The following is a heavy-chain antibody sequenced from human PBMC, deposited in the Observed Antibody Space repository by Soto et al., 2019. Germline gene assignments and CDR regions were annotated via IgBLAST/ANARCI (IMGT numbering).Heavy chain of an antibody. CDR2: IYYSGST. CDR1: GGSISSGGYY. V-gene: IGHV4-39*01. D-gene: IGHD1-26*01. CDR3: ATQEVGGSYVYTFDP. J-gene: IGHJ5*02. Sequence: SETLSLTCAVSGGSISSGGYYWGWIRQPPGKGLEWIGSIYYSGSTYYNPSLKSRVTISVDTSKNQFSLKLSSVTAADTAVYYCATQEVGGSYVYTFDPWGQGTLVTVSS.